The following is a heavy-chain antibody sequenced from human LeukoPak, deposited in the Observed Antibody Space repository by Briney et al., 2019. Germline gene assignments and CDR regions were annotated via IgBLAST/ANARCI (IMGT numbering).Heavy chain of an antibody. CDR2: IYYSGST. J-gene: IGHJ4*02. Sequence: PSETLSLTCTVSGGSISSGDYYWSWIRQPPGKGLEWIGYIYYSGSTYYNPSLKSRVTISVDTSKNQFSLKLSSATAADTAVYYCARVYGRFLEWYVDYWGQGTLVTVSS. CDR1: GGSISSGDYY. V-gene: IGHV4-30-4*08. D-gene: IGHD3-3*01. CDR3: ARVYGRFLEWYVDY.